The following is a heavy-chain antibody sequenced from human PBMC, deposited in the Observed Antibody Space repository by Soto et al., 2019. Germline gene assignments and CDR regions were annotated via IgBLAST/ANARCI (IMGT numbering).Heavy chain of an antibody. CDR1: GFAFSSYA. CDR2: ISYDGSNK. CDR3: AKHHASYYYYCPMDV. V-gene: IGHV3-30-3*02. Sequence: GGSLRLSCAASGFAFSSYAMHWVRQAPGKGLEWVAVISYDGSNKYYADSVKGRFTISRDNSKNTLYLQMNSLSAEDTAMYYCAKHHASYYYYCPMDVWARGTTVTVSS. J-gene: IGHJ6*04.